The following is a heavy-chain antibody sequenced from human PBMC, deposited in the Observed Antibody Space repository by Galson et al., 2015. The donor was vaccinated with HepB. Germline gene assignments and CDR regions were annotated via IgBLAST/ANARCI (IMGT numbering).Heavy chain of an antibody. CDR2: IIPIFGTA. V-gene: IGHV1-69*13. J-gene: IGHJ5*02. Sequence: SVKVSCKASGGTFSSYAISWVRQAPGQGLEWMGGIIPIFGTANYAQKFQGRVTITADESTSTAYMELSSLRSEDTAVYYCARSREWLSSYNWFDPWGQGTLVTVSS. CDR3: ARSREWLSSYNWFDP. CDR1: GGTFSSYA. D-gene: IGHD3-3*01.